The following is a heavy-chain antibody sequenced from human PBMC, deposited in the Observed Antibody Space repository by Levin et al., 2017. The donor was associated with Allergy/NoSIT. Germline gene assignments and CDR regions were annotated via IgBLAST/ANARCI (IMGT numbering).Heavy chain of an antibody. V-gene: IGHV3-30*18. CDR1: GFTFSSYG. CDR3: AKDRGHCSGGSCPQHYDYDGMDV. D-gene: IGHD2-15*01. Sequence: SGGSLRLSCAASGFTFSSYGMHWVRQAPGKGLEWVAVISYDGSNKYYADSVKGRFTISRDNSKNTLYLQMNSLRAEDTAVYYCAKDRGHCSGGSCPQHYDYDGMDVWGQGTTVTVSS. J-gene: IGHJ6*02. CDR2: ISYDGSNK.